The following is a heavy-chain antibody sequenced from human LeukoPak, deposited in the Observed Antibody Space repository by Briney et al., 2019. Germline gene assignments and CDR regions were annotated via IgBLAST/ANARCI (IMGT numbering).Heavy chain of an antibody. CDR3: AVVGATTGDH. V-gene: IGHV4-59*01. Sequence: SETLSLTCTVSGGSISSYYWSWIRQPPGKGLEWIGYIYYSGSTNYNPSLKSRVTISVDTSKNQFSLKLSSVTAADTAVYYCAVVGATTGDHWGQGTLVTVSS. J-gene: IGHJ4*02. CDR1: GGSISSYY. D-gene: IGHD1-26*01. CDR2: IYYSGST.